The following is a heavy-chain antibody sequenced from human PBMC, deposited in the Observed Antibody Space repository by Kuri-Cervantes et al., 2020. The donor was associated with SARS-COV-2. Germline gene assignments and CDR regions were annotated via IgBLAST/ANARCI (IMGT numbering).Heavy chain of an antibody. CDR1: GFTLTTKGMR. CDR3: AREGISVVGTDYFDY. Sequence: SGPTLVKLTQTLTLTCTVSGFTLTTKGMRVSWIRQPPGKALEWLARLDWDEDKFYSSSLKTRLTISKDTSKNQVVLTMTNVDPVDTATYFCAREGISVVGTDYFDYWGQGILVTVSS. D-gene: IGHD6-19*01. CDR2: LDWDEDK. J-gene: IGHJ4*02. V-gene: IGHV2-70*04.